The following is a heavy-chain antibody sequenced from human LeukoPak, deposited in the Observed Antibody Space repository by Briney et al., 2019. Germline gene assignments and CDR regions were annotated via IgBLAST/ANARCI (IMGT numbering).Heavy chain of an antibody. CDR3: AREAVAGYGD. Sequence: GGSLRLSCTASGFTFGDYAMSWFRQAPGKGLEWVSVLYSGGNTYYPGSVKGRFKISRDNSKNTVFLQMNSLRAEDTAVYYCAREAVAGYGDWGQGTLVTVSS. V-gene: IGHV3-66*01. D-gene: IGHD6-19*01. CDR1: GFTFGDYA. J-gene: IGHJ4*02. CDR2: LYSGGNT.